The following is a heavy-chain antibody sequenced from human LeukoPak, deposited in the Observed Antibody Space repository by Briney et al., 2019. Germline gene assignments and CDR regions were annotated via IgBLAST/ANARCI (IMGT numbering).Heavy chain of an antibody. J-gene: IGHJ4*02. CDR2: ISGSGDST. CDR3: ARGVGSGEN. D-gene: IGHD2-15*01. Sequence: GGSLRLSCVVSGFTLSSYSMSWVRQAPGKGLEWVSAISGSGDSTYYADSVKGRFTISRDNSKNTLYLQMNSLRAEDTAVYYCARGVGSGENWGQGTLVTVSS. V-gene: IGHV3-23*01. CDR1: GFTLSSYS.